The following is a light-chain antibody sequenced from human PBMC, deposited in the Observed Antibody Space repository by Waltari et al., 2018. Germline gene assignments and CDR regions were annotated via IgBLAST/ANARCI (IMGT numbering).Light chain of an antibody. J-gene: IGLJ3*02. CDR1: SGSLSTTSY. V-gene: IGLV8-61*01. Sequence: QTVVTQEPSLSVSPGGTVTLTCALSSGSLSTTSYATWYQQTPGQAPRTRVYKANVRSSGVPDRFAGSILGNTAALTITGAQADDESDYYCALYMGSGIWVFGGGTRLTVL. CDR3: ALYMGSGIWV. CDR2: KAN.